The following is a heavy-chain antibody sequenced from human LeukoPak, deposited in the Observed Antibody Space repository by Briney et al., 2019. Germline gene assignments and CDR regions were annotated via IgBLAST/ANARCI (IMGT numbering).Heavy chain of an antibody. V-gene: IGHV3-74*01. CDR1: GFTFSSYW. CDR3: ARDYSYSYDQ. D-gene: IGHD3-10*01. J-gene: IGHJ4*02. CDR2: ISGDGSST. Sequence: GGSLRLSCAASGFTFSSYWMHWVRQAPGKGLVWVSYISGDGSSTTYADSVKGRFTISRDNAKNTLDLQMNSLRAEDTAVYYCARDYSYSYDQWGQGTLVTVSS.